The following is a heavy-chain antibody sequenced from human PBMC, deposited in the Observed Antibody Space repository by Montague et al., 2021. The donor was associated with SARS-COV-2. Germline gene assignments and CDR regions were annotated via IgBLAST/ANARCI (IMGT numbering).Heavy chain of an antibody. Sequence: SLRLSCAASGFTVSSNYMTWVRQAPGKGLEWVSVIYSGGSTYYADSVKGRFTISRDNSKNTLYLQMNSLRAEDTAVYYCACSGRGLNVVPHYDPWGQGTLVTVAS. V-gene: IGHV3-66*01. J-gene: IGHJ5*02. D-gene: IGHD3-10*01. CDR3: ACSGRGLNVVPHYDP. CDR2: IYSGGST. CDR1: GFTVSSNY.